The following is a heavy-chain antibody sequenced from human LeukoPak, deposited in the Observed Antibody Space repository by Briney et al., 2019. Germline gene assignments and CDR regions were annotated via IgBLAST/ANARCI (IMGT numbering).Heavy chain of an antibody. CDR3: ASGSITIFD. Sequence: PSETLSLTCTVSGGSISSGGYYWGWIRQPPGKGLEWIGSIYYSGSTYYNSSLKSRVTISVDTSKNQFSLKLSSVTAADTAVYYCASGSITIFDWGQGTLVTVSS. CDR2: IYYSGST. J-gene: IGHJ4*02. CDR1: GGSISSGGYY. D-gene: IGHD3-3*01. V-gene: IGHV4-39*01.